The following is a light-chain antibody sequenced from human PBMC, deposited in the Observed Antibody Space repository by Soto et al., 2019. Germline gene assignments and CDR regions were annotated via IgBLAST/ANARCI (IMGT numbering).Light chain of an antibody. CDR3: QQRSNWPQIT. Sequence: EIVSTQSPSTLSLSPGERATLHCRASQSVSSYLAWYQQKPGQAPRLLIYDVSNRATGIPARFSGSGSGTDFTLTISSLEPEDFAVYYCQQRSNWPQITFGQGTRLEIK. CDR1: QSVSSY. CDR2: DVS. V-gene: IGKV3-11*01. J-gene: IGKJ5*01.